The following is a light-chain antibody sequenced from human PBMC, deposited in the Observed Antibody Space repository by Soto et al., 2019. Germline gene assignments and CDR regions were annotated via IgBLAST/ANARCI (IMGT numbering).Light chain of an antibody. CDR3: QQYCSSGT. Sequence: IQMTQHPSTLAATVGGRLTLTCRASQTISNYLNWYQQKPGKAPKLLIYGASTLQSGVPSRFRGSESGAVFTLTSSRLEPEDFAVYHCQQYCSSGTFGQGTKVDIK. J-gene: IGKJ1*01. CDR1: QTISNY. V-gene: IGKV1-39*01. CDR2: GAS.